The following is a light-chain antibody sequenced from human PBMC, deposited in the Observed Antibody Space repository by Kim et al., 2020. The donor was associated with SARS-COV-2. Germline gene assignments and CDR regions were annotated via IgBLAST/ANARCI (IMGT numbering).Light chain of an antibody. V-gene: IGKV3-20*01. CDR3: QQYGSTPLT. CDR1: QRVSDNY. CDR2: GAS. Sequence: SPGERVTLSCRASQRVSDNYLAWYQQRPGQAPRPLIYGASSRATGISDRFSGSGSGTDFTLTISRLEPEDFAVYYCQQYGSTPLTFGGGTKVEIK. J-gene: IGKJ4*01.